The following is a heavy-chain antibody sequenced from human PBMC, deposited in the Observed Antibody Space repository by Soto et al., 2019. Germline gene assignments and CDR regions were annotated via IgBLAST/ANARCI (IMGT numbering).Heavy chain of an antibody. CDR1: GFSLSTSGVG. CDR2: IYWDDDK. J-gene: IGHJ5*02. Sequence: QITLKESGPTLVKPTQTLTLTCTFSGFSLSTSGVGVGWIRQPPGKALEWLALIYWDDDKRYSPSLKSRLTTTKDTSKNQVVLTMTNMDPVDTATYYCAHRQYGSSGDNWFDPWGQGTLVTVSS. D-gene: IGHD6-13*01. CDR3: AHRQYGSSGDNWFDP. V-gene: IGHV2-5*02.